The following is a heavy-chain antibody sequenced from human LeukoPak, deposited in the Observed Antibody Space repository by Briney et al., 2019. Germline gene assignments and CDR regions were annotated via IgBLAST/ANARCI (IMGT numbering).Heavy chain of an antibody. Sequence: GGSLRLSCAASGFTFSSFSMHWVRQAPGKGLESVSAISSNGGSTYYANSVRGRFTISRDNSKNTLYLQMGSLRAEDMAVYYCAREYYGGYVDYWGQGTLVTVSS. CDR2: ISSNGGST. J-gene: IGHJ4*02. CDR3: AREYYGGYVDY. CDR1: GFTFSSFS. D-gene: IGHD3-10*01. V-gene: IGHV3-64*01.